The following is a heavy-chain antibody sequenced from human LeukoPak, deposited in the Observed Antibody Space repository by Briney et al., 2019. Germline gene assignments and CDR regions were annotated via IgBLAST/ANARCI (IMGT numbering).Heavy chain of an antibody. V-gene: IGHV3-30*03. CDR3: ARQGAISTNYFDY. CDR2: ISYDGSNK. J-gene: IGHJ4*02. Sequence: GGSLRLSCAASGFTFSTYGIRWVRQAPGKGLEWVAVISYDGSNKYYADSVKGRFTISRDNSKNTLYLQMNSLRAEDTAVYYCARQGAISTNYFDYWGQGTLVTVSS. CDR1: GFTFSTYG. D-gene: IGHD1-26*01.